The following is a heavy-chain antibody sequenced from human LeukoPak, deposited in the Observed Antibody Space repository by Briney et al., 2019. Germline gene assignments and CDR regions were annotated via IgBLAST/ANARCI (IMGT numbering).Heavy chain of an antibody. V-gene: IGHV3-15*01. CDR2: TKSISDGGTM. J-gene: IGHJ4*02. CDR3: SRLWFGEYS. Sequence: GGSLRLSCATSGFTFSNAWMSWVRQAPGQRLESVGRTKSISDGGTMDYAAPVKGRFTISRDDSKNTLYLQMNSLKIEDTAVYYCSRLWFGEYSWGQGTLVTVSS. D-gene: IGHD3-10*01. CDR1: GFTFSNAW.